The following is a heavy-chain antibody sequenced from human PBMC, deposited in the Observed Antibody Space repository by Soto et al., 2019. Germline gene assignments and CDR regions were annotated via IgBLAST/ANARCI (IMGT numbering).Heavy chain of an antibody. CDR2: IIPIFGTA. CDR1: GGTFSSYA. Sequence: QVQLVQSGAEVKKPGSSVKVSCKASGGTFSSYAISWVRQAPGQGLEWMGGIIPIFGTANYAQKFQGRVTSTADKCTGTAKMERSSLGSEDTGVYYCGREGPPGRPHWGQGTLVTVSS. CDR3: GREGPPGRPH. D-gene: IGHD2-15*01. J-gene: IGHJ4*02. V-gene: IGHV1-69*06.